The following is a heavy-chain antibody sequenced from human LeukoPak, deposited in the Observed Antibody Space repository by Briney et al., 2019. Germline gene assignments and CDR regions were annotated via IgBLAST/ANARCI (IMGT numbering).Heavy chain of an antibody. Sequence: ASVKVSCKASGYTFTSFAISWVRQAPGQGLEWMGWISAYNGNTNYAQKVLGRVTMTTDTSTSTAYMELRSLRSDDTAVYYCARFEDGSSWPWPGLDYWGQGTLVTVSS. D-gene: IGHD6-13*01. J-gene: IGHJ4*02. V-gene: IGHV1-18*01. CDR1: GYTFTSFA. CDR2: ISAYNGNT. CDR3: ARFEDGSSWPWPGLDY.